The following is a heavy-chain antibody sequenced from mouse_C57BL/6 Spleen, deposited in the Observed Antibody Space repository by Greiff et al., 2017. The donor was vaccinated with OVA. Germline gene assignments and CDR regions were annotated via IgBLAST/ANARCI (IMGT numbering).Heavy chain of an antibody. D-gene: IGHD2-4*01. V-gene: IGHV1-80*01. Sequence: VQLQQSGAELVKPGASVKISCKASGYAFSSYWMNWVKQRPGKGLEWIGQIYPGDGDTNYNGKFKGKATVTADKSSSTAYMQLSSLTSEDSAVYFGARHYDCREGAWFAYWGQGTLVTVSA. CDR1: GYAFSSYW. J-gene: IGHJ3*01. CDR3: ARHYDCREGAWFAY. CDR2: IYPGDGDT.